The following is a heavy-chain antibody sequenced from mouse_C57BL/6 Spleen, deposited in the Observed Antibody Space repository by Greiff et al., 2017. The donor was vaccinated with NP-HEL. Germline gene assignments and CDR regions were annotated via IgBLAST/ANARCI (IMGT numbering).Heavy chain of an antibody. CDR3: ARRIYGNYGDYAMDY. CDR1: GYAFSSSW. J-gene: IGHJ4*01. Sequence: QVQLQQSGPELVKPGASVKISCKASGYAFSSSWMNWVKQRPGKGLEWIGRIYPGDGDTNYNGKFKGKATLTADKSSSTAYMQLSSLTSEDSAVYFCARRIYGNYGDYAMDYWGQGTSVTVSS. CDR2: IYPGDGDT. D-gene: IGHD2-1*01. V-gene: IGHV1-82*01.